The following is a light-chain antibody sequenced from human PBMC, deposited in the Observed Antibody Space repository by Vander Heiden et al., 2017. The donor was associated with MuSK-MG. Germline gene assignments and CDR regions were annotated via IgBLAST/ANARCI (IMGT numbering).Light chain of an antibody. Sequence: DIKMTQSPSSLSASVGDRVTITCQASQDISNYLNWYQQKPWKAPKLLIYDASYLETGVPSRFSGSGSGTDFTFTIISLQPEDIATYYCQQHDNLPLTFGPGTKVDIK. CDR1: QDISNY. V-gene: IGKV1-33*01. CDR2: DAS. CDR3: QQHDNLPLT. J-gene: IGKJ3*01.